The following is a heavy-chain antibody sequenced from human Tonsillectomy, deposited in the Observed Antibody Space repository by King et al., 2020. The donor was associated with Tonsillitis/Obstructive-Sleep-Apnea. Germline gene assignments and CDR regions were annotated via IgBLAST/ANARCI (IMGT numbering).Heavy chain of an antibody. V-gene: IGHV3-30*01. CDR2: ISSDVSNK. Sequence: VQLVESGGGVVQPGRSLRLSCAASGFTFSSNAMHWFRQAPGKGLEWVAAISSDVSNKYYADSVKGRFTISRDNSKNTLYLQMHSLRAEDTALYYCARDYYYMDVWGKGTTVTVSS. J-gene: IGHJ6*03. CDR1: GFTFSSNA. CDR3: ARDYYYMDV.